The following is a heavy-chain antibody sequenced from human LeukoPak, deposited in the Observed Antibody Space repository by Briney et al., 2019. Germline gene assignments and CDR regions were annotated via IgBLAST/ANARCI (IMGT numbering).Heavy chain of an antibody. CDR1: GGSFSGYY. CDR3: ARGWGTNDMDV. D-gene: IGHD1-1*01. J-gene: IGHJ6*03. Sequence: SETLSLTCAVYGGSFSGYYWSWIRQPPGKGLEWIGEINHSGSTNCNPSLKSRVTISVDTSKNQFSLKLSSVTAADTAVYYCARGWGTNDMDVWGKGTTVTVSS. CDR2: INHSGST. V-gene: IGHV4-34*01.